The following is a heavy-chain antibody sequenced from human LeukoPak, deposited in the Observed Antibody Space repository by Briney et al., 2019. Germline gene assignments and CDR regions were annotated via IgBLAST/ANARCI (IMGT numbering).Heavy chain of an antibody. Sequence: SQTLSLTCAISGDSVSSNSAAWNWIRQSPSRGLEWLGRTYYRSKWYNDYAVSVKSRITINPDTSKNQFSLQPNSVTPEDTAVYYCVFQLWLSGTFDYWGQGTLVTVSS. CDR3: VFQLWLSGTFDY. J-gene: IGHJ4*02. CDR2: TYYRSKWYN. CDR1: GDSVSSNSAA. D-gene: IGHD5-18*01. V-gene: IGHV6-1*01.